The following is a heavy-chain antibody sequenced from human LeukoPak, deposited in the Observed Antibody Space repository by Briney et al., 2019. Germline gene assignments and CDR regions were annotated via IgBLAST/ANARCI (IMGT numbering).Heavy chain of an antibody. CDR2: ISYDGSNK. V-gene: IGHV3-30*04. D-gene: IGHD3-9*01. J-gene: IGHJ4*02. CDR3: ARALYDILTGFSDLDY. Sequence: GGSLRLSCAASGFTFSSYAMHWVRQAPGKGLEWVAVISYDGSNKYYADSVKGRFTISRDNSKNTLYLQMNSLRAEDTAVYYCARALYDILTGFSDLDYWGQGTLVTVSS. CDR1: GFTFSSYA.